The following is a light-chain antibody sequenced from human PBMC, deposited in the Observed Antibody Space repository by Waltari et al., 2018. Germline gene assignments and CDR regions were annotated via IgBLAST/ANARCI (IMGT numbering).Light chain of an antibody. J-gene: IGLJ1*01. CDR3: SSYTRRTTDV. Sequence: QSALTQPASVSGSPGQSITISCTGTSSDIDGYNSLSWYQQHPRKPPKLLFYDDSHRPAGVSQRYSGSKSDNTAPLTITGRQAETEADYYCSSYTRRTTDVFETVTKVTVL. CDR1: SSDIDGYNS. V-gene: IGLV2-14*03. CDR2: DDS.